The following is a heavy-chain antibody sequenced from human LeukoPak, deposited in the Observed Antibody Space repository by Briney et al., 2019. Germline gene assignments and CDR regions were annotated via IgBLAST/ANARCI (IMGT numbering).Heavy chain of an antibody. J-gene: IGHJ4*02. CDR2: INSDGSST. V-gene: IGHV3-74*01. CDR3: ARDRDGYAYFDY. CDR1: GFIFSNYG. D-gene: IGHD5-24*01. Sequence: GGSLRLSCAASGFIFSNYGMNWVRQAPGKGLVWVSRINSDGSSTSYADSVKGRFTISRDNAKNTLYLQMNSLRAEDTAVYYCARDRDGYAYFDYWGQGTLVTVSS.